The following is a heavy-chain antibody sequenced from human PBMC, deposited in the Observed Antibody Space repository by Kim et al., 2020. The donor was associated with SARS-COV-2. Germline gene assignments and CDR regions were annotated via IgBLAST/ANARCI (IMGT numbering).Heavy chain of an antibody. CDR1: GGSISSYY. Sequence: SETLSLTCTVSGGSISSYYWSWIRQPPGKGLEWIGYIYYSGSTNYNPSLKSRVTISVATSKNQFSLKLSSVTAADTAVYYCARDISDDGSGSYFWFDPWGQGTLVTVSS. CDR2: IYYSGST. J-gene: IGHJ5*02. D-gene: IGHD3-10*01. CDR3: ARDISDDGSGSYFWFDP. V-gene: IGHV4-59*01.